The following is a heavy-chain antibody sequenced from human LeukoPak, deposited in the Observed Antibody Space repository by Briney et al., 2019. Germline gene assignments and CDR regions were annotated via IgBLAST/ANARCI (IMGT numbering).Heavy chain of an antibody. Sequence: IRNICVYVYYAVSVKGRFTISRDNAKSSLYLQRTGLRAEDTALYYCARDPCGGNKRYFDYWGQGTLVTVSS. CDR3: ARDPCGGNKRYFDY. V-gene: IGHV3-21*05. CDR2: IRNICVYV. D-gene: IGHD4-23*01. J-gene: IGHJ4*02.